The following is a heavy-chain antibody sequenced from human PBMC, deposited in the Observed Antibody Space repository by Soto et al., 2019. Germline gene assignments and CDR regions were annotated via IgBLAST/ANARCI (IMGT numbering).Heavy chain of an antibody. D-gene: IGHD4-17*01. J-gene: IGHJ2*01. CDR2: IGTAGDT. CDR1: GFTFSSYD. Sequence: EVQLVESGGGLVQPGGSLRLSCAASGFTFSSYDMHWVRQATGKGLEWVSAIGTAGDTYYPGSVKGRFTISRENAKNSLYLQMNSLRAGDTAVYYCAREAHGDPSRYFDLWGRGTLVTVSS. V-gene: IGHV3-13*01. CDR3: AREAHGDPSRYFDL.